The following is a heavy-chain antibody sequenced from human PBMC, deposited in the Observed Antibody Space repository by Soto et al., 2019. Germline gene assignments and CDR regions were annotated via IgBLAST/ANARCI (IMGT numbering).Heavy chain of an antibody. CDR3: AKDDSYGSGSYRSVYYYYYGMDV. V-gene: IGHV3-23*01. Sequence: GGSLRRSCAASGFTFSSYAMSWVRQAPGKGLEWVSAISGSGGSTYYADSVKGRFTISRDNSKNTLYLQMNSLRAEDTAVYYCAKDDSYGSGSYRSVYYYYYGMDVWGQGTTVTVSS. D-gene: IGHD3-10*01. CDR1: GFTFSSYA. CDR2: ISGSGGST. J-gene: IGHJ6*02.